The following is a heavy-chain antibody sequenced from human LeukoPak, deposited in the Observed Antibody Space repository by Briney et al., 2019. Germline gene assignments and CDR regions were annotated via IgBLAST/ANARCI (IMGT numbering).Heavy chain of an antibody. CDR2: IWYDGSNK. Sequence: GGSLRLSCAASGFTFSSYGMHWVRQAPGKGLEWVAAIWYDGSNKYYADSVKGRFTISRDNSKNTLYLQMNSLRAEDTAVYYCAASSSGYCDYWGQGTLVTVSS. V-gene: IGHV3-33*01. CDR3: AASSSGYCDY. J-gene: IGHJ4*02. CDR1: GFTFSSYG. D-gene: IGHD3-22*01.